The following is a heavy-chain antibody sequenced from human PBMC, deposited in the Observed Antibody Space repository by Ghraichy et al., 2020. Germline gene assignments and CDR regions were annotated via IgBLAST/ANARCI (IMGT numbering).Heavy chain of an antibody. CDR3: ASSPYCNITSCYYYHYMDV. J-gene: IGHJ6*03. V-gene: IGHV1-69*13. CDR2: IIPIFGTA. CDR1: GGTFNSHA. Sequence: SVKVSCKASGGTFNSHAISWVRQAPGQGLEWMGVIIPIFGTATNAQKFRGRVTITADESTSTAYLEVSGLRSEDTTVYYCASSPYCNITSCYYYHYMDVWGKGTAVTVSS. D-gene: IGHD2/OR15-2a*01.